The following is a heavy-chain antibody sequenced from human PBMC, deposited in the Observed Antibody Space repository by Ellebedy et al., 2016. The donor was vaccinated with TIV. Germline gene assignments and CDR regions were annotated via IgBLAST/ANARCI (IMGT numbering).Heavy chain of an antibody. D-gene: IGHD1-26*01. J-gene: IGHJ4*02. CDR3: TTVTWAGTFDY. CDR1: GFTFSNAW. CDR2: VKSKSDGGTI. Sequence: GESLKISCAASGFTFSNAWVSWVRQAPGKGLEWVGRVKSKSDGGTIDYAAPVKGRFTISRDESENTLYLHLQMHSLKSVDTAVYYCTTVTWAGTFDYWGQGALVTVSS. V-gene: IGHV3-15*01.